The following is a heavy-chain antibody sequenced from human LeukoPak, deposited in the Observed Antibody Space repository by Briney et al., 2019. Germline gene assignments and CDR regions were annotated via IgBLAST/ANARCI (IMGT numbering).Heavy chain of an antibody. V-gene: IGHV3-13*01. CDR3: ARGWGSSGWYNWFDP. CDR2: IGTAGDT. Sequence: GGSLRLSCAASGFTFSSYDMHWVRQATGKGLEWVSAIGTAGDTYYPGSVKGRFTISREHAKNSLYLQMNSLRAGDTAVYYCARGWGSSGWYNWFDPWGQGTLVTVSS. J-gene: IGHJ5*02. D-gene: IGHD6-19*01. CDR1: GFTFSSYD.